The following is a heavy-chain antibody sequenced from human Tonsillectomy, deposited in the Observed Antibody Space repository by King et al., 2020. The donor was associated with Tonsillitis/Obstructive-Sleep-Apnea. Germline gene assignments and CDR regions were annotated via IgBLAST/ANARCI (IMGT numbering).Heavy chain of an antibody. J-gene: IGHJ4*02. CDR1: GFTFSNYA. Sequence: QLVQSGGGLVQPGGSLRVSCAASGFTFSNYAMNWVRQAPGKGLEWISYISSSSSPIFYADSVKGRFTISRDNAKNSLYLQMNSLRDEDTAVYYCARLGVEGVITGYWGQGTLVTVS. CDR3: ARLGVEGVITGY. V-gene: IGHV3-48*02. CDR2: ISSSSSPI. D-gene: IGHD3-10*01.